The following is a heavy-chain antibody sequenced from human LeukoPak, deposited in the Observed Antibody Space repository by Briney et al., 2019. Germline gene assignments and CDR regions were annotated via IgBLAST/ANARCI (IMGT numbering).Heavy chain of an antibody. Sequence: PGGSLRLSCAASGFTFSSYGMHWVRQAPGKGLEWVAVISYDGSNKYYADSVKGRFTISRDNSKNTLYLQMNSLRAEDTAVYYCAKDQAGLLRYFDWLLPSYFDYWGQGTLVTVSS. CDR2: ISYDGSNK. J-gene: IGHJ4*02. CDR1: GFTFSSYG. V-gene: IGHV3-30*18. D-gene: IGHD3-9*01. CDR3: AKDQAGLLRYFDWLLPSYFDY.